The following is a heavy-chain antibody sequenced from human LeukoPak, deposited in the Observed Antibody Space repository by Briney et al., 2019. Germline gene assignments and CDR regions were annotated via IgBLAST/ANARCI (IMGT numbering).Heavy chain of an antibody. CDR3: AQRATDY. J-gene: IGHJ4*02. D-gene: IGHD2-2*01. V-gene: IGHV3-30-3*01. CDR2: ISYDGSNK. Sequence: PGRSLRLSCAASGFTFSSYAMHWVRQAPGKGLEWVAVISYDGSNKYYADSVKGRSTISRDNSKNTLYLQMNSLRAEDTAVYYCAQRATDYWGQGTLVTVSS. CDR1: GFTFSSYA.